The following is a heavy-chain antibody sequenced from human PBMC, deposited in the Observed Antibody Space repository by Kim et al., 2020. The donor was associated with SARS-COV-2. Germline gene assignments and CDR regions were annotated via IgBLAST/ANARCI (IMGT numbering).Heavy chain of an antibody. CDR1: GFSVSSKN. Sequence: GGSLRLSCAASGFSVSSKNMTWVRQAPGKGLEWVSVIYVDGSKYYAASAMDRLIITRDNYTNTLYLQLNSMRAEDTAVYYCGRDVFDGYWNWGQGTLDSVS. CDR2: IYVDGSK. CDR3: GRDVFDGYWN. J-gene: IGHJ4*02. D-gene: IGHD1-1*01. V-gene: IGHV3-53*01.